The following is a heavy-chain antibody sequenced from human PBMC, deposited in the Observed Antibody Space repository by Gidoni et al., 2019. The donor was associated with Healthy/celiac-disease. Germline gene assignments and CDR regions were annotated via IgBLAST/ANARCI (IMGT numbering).Heavy chain of an antibody. CDR3: ARRSGYSSAWYDY. CDR2: IYYSGRT. D-gene: IGHD6-19*01. V-gene: IGHV4-39*01. Sequence: QLQLQESGPGLVKPSGILSLTCTVSGGSISSSNYYWGWIRQPPGKGLEWIGTIYYSGRTYYNPSLKSRVTISVDTSRNQFSLKLSSVTAADTAVYYCARRSGYSSAWYDYWGQGTLVTVSS. J-gene: IGHJ4*02. CDR1: GGSISSSNYY.